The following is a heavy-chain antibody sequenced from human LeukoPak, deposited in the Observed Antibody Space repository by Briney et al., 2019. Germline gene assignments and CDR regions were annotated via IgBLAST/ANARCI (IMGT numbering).Heavy chain of an antibody. Sequence: ASVKVSCKASGYPFPGYYMHWVRPAPGQGLEWMGWINPNSGGTNYAQKFQGRVTMTRDTSISTAYMELSRLRSDDTAVYYCARITMVRGVISWFDPWGQGTLVTVSS. CDR2: INPNSGGT. D-gene: IGHD3-10*01. CDR1: GYPFPGYY. V-gene: IGHV1-2*02. J-gene: IGHJ5*02. CDR3: ARITMVRGVISWFDP.